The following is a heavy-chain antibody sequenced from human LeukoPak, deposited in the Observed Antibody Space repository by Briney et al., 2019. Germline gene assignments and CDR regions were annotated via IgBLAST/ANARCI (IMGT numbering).Heavy chain of an antibody. J-gene: IGHJ4*02. CDR3: ATGRGIQLWYGAPPLNY. V-gene: IGHV1-24*01. CDR1: GYTLTELS. D-gene: IGHD5-18*01. CDR2: FDPEDGET. Sequence: ASVKVSCKVSGYTLTELSMHWVRQAPGKGLEWMGGFDPEDGETIYAQKFQGRVTMTEDTSTDTAYVELSSLRSEDTAVYYCATGRGIQLWYGAPPLNYWGQGTLVTVSS.